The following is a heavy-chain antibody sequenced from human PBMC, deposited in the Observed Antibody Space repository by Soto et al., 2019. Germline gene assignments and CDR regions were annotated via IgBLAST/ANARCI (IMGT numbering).Heavy chain of an antibody. D-gene: IGHD3-3*01. CDR1: GFTFSSYS. V-gene: IGHV3-48*01. CDR2: ISSSSSTL. J-gene: IGHJ4*02. Sequence: EVQLVESGGGLVQPGGSLRLSCAASGFTFSSYSMNWVRQAPGKGLEWGSYISSSSSTLYYADSVKGRFTISRDNAKNSLYLQMNSRRAEDTAVYYCARDHLADYDFWSGSNWGQGTMVTVSS. CDR3: ARDHLADYDFWSGSN.